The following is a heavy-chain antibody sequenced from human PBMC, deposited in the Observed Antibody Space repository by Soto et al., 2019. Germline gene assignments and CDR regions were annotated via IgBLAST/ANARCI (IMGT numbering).Heavy chain of an antibody. J-gene: IGHJ4*02. CDR2: ISYDGSNK. CDR3: AREVGSCSGGTCSPLDY. V-gene: IGHV3-30-3*01. CDR1: GFTFSSYA. Sequence: QVQLVESGGGVVQPGRSLRLSCAASGFTFSSYAMHWVRQAPGKGLEWVAVISYDGSNKYYADSVKGRFTISRDNSKNXXYLQMNSLRAEDTAVYYCAREVGSCSGGTCSPLDYWGQGTLVTVSS. D-gene: IGHD2-15*01.